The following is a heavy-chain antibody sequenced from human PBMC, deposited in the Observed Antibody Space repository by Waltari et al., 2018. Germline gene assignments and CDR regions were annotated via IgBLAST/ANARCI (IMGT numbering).Heavy chain of an antibody. CDR3: ARLGSSSSILDY. D-gene: IGHD6-6*01. CDR2: IYHSGST. J-gene: IGHJ4*02. V-gene: IGHV4-38-2*01. Sequence: QLLLQEARPGLVNPSHTPPLPSAVSGSPISSGYYWGWIRQPPGKGLEWIGSIYHSGSTYYNPSIKSRVTIAVNTPENQFSLKLSSVTAADTAVYYWARLGSSSSILDYWGQGTLVTVSS. CDR1: GSPISSGYY.